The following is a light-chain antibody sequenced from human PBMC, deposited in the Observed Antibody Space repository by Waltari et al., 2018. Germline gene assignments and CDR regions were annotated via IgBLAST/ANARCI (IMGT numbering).Light chain of an antibody. J-gene: IGKJ5*01. V-gene: IGKV3-11*01. CDR1: QSIDIY. CDR3: QQRKHWPPIT. CDR2: DAS. Sequence: EVVLTQSPATLSLSPGERATLSCRASQSIDIYLAWYQQKPGQAPRLLIYDASNRATGIPVRFRGGGSGTDFTLTISSLEPEDFAVYYCQQRKHWPPITFGQGTRLEIK.